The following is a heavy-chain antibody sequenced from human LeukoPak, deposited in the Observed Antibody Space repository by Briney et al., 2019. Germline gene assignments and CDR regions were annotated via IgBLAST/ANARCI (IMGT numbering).Heavy chain of an antibody. V-gene: IGHV3-30*04. D-gene: IGHD6-19*01. J-gene: IGHJ6*04. CDR2: ISYDGSNK. CDR1: GFTFSSYA. Sequence: GRSLRLSCAASGFTFSSYAMHWVRQAPGKGLEGVAVISYDGSNKYYADSVKGRFTISRDNSKNTLYLQMNSLRAEDTAVYYCARDMASGSGWYIRRGDYYYYGMDVWGKGTTVTVSS. CDR3: ARDMASGSGWYIRRGDYYYYGMDV.